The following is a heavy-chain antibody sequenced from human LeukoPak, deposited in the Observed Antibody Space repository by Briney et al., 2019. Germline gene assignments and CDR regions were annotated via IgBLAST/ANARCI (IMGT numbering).Heavy chain of an antibody. Sequence: PSETLSLTCTVSGGSISSSSYYWSWIRQPPGKGLEWIGEINHSGSTNYNPSLKSRVTISVDTSKNQFSLKLSSVTAADTAVYYCARVRGGSYGYVWDYWGQGTLVTVSS. CDR3: ARVRGGSYGYVWDY. J-gene: IGHJ4*02. D-gene: IGHD1-26*01. CDR1: GGSISSSSYY. V-gene: IGHV4-39*07. CDR2: INHSGST.